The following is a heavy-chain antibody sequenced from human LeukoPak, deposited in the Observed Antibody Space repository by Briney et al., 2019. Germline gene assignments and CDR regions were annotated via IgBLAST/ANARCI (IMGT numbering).Heavy chain of an antibody. CDR3: ARCPRWAHFDY. D-gene: IGHD4-23*01. J-gene: IGHJ4*02. V-gene: IGHV3-48*03. Sequence: GGSLRLSCAGSGFTFSSYGMNWVRQAPGKGLEWVSYISSSGRAIYYADSVKGRFTVSRDNAKNSLYLQMNSLRAEDTAVYYCARCPRWAHFDYWGQGTLVTVSS. CDR1: GFTFSSYG. CDR2: ISSSGRAI.